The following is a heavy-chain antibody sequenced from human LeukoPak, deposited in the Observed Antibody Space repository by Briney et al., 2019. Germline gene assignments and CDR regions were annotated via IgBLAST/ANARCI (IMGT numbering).Heavy chain of an antibody. CDR1: GGSIRSYY. CDR2: IYSSGTT. J-gene: IGHJ4*02. V-gene: IGHV4-59*01. Sequence: SETLSHTGTVSGGSIRSYYWSWVRQPPGKGLEWIGYIYSSGTTNYHPSLKSRVTISVDTSKNQFSLKLSSVTAADTAVYYCASYRDYGREYYFDYWGQGTLVTVSS. CDR3: ASYRDYGREYYFDY. D-gene: IGHD4-17*01.